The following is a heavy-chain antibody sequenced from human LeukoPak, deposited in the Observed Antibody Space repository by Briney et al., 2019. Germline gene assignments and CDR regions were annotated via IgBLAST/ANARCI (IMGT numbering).Heavy chain of an antibody. CDR3: ARKTPGTSVDV. CDR1: GDSISNSAYY. CDR2: ITNTGNT. D-gene: IGHD3-10*01. V-gene: IGHV4-39*01. Sequence: PSETLSLTCTVSGDSISNSAYYWVWIRQPPGKGLEWIGTITNTGNTYSNPSLKSRVTISIDTSKTQISLKLTSVTAADTAVFYCARKTPGTSVDVWGLGTPVTVPS. J-gene: IGHJ6*02.